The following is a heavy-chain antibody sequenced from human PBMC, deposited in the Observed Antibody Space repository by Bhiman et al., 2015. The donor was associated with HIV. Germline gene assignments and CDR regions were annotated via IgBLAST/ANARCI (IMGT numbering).Heavy chain of an antibody. CDR2: IKPDGSEK. J-gene: IGHJ4*02. D-gene: IGHD3-22*01. V-gene: IGHV3-7*05. Sequence: EVQLVESGGGSVQPGGSLRLSCAASGFTFSKYWMSWVRQAPGKGLEWVANIKPDGSEKYYVDSVKGRFTISRDNAKNSLYLQMNSLRAEDTALYYCAKVGALIIGKYYFDYWGQGTLVTVSS. CDR1: GFTFSKYW. CDR3: AKVGALIIGKYYFDY.